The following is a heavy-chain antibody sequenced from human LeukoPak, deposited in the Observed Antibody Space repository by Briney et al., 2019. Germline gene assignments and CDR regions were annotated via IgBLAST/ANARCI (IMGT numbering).Heavy chain of an antibody. J-gene: IGHJ4*02. CDR3: AKGWGNFDY. D-gene: IGHD3-16*01. CDR2: ISYDGSDK. Sequence: GGSLRLSCAASGFTFSSYGMHWVRQAPGKGVEWVAVISYDGSDKYYADSVKGRFTISRDNSKNTLYLQMNSLRVEDTAVYYCAKGWGNFDYWGQGTLVTVSS. CDR1: GFTFSSYG. V-gene: IGHV3-30*18.